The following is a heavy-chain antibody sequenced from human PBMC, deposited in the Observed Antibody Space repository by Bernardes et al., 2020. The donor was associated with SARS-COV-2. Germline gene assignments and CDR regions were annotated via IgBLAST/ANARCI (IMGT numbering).Heavy chain of an antibody. CDR1: GFTFSRDG. J-gene: IGHJ4*02. CDR2: ISGSGGST. Sequence: GSLRLSCAASGFTFSRDGMSWVRQAPGKGLEWVSAISGSGGSTYYADSVKGRFTISRDKSKNTLYLQMNSLRAEDTAVYYCAKDTHQLLLFDYWGQGTLVTVSS. CDR3: AKDTHQLLLFDY. V-gene: IGHV3-23*01. D-gene: IGHD2-2*01.